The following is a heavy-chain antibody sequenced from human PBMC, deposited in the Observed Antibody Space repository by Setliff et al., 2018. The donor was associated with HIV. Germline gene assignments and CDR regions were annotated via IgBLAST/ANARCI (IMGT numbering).Heavy chain of an antibody. CDR1: GGSISSYY. D-gene: IGHD3-22*01. Sequence: SETLSLTCTVSGGSISSYYWSWIRQPPGKGLEWIGYIYTSGSVNYNPSLNSRVTISVDTSKNQFSLKGRFIISRDTSKNTLYLQMSSLRVEDTALYYCVKPYAGYYYDGSVNDDYWGQGTLVTVSS. V-gene: IGHV4-4*09. CDR3: YLQMSSLRVEDTALYYCVKPYAGYYYDGSVNDDY. J-gene: IGHJ4*02. CDR2: IYTSGSV.